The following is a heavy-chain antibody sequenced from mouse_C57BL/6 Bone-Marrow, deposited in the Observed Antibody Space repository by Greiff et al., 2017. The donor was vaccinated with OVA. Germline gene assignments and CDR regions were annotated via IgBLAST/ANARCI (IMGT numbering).Heavy chain of an antibody. CDR3: ARGGRPLDY. CDR2: ISYDGSN. Sequence: ESGPGLVKPSQSLSLTCSVTGYSITSGYYWNWIRQFPGNKLEWMGYISYDGSNNYNPSLKNRISITRDTSKNQFFLKLNSVTTEDTATYYCARGGRPLDYWGQGTTLTVSS. J-gene: IGHJ2*01. V-gene: IGHV3-6*01. CDR1: GYSITSGYY. D-gene: IGHD1-1*01.